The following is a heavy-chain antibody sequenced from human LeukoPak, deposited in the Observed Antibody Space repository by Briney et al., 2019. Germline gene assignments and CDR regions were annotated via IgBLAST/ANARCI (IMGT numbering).Heavy chain of an antibody. CDR1: GGSFSGYY. CDR2: INHSGST. J-gene: IGHJ4*02. CDR3: ARSRDGYNPEPDY. V-gene: IGHV4-34*01. D-gene: IGHD5-24*01. Sequence: PSETLSLTCAVYGGSFSGYYWSWIRQPPGKGLEWIGEINHSGSTNYNPSLKSRVTISVDTSKNQFSLKLSSVTAADTAVYYCARSRDGYNPEPDYWGQGTLVTVSS.